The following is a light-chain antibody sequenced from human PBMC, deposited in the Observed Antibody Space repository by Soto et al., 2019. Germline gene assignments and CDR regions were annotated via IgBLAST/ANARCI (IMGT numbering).Light chain of an antibody. CDR3: QQYDSVPRT. J-gene: IGKJ1*01. V-gene: IGKV1-5*03. CDR1: QSISSW. CDR2: KAS. Sequence: DIQMTQSPSTRSASVGDRVTITCRASQSISSWLAWYQQKPGKAPKLLIYKASSLESGVPSRFSGSGSGTEFTLNIISLQPDDFAIYHCQQYDSVPRTFGQGTKVEIK.